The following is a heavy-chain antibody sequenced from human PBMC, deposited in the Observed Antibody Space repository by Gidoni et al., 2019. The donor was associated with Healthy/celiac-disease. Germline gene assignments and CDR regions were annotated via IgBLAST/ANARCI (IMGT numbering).Heavy chain of an antibody. J-gene: IGHJ6*02. CDR3: ARGGFRGIYYYGMDV. CDR2: IKHSGST. Sequence: QVQLQPWGAGLLKPSETLSLTCAVYGGSFSGYYWSWIRQPPGKGLEWIGEIKHSGSTNYNPSLKSRVTISVDTSKNQFSLKLSSVTAADTAVYYCARGGFRGIYYYGMDVWGQGTTVTVSS. CDR1: GGSFSGYY. V-gene: IGHV4-34*01. D-gene: IGHD3-10*01.